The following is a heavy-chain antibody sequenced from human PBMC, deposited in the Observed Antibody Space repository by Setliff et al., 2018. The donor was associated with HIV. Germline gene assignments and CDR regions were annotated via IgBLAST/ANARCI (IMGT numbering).Heavy chain of an antibody. J-gene: IGHJ4*02. CDR2: IYSSGSI. CDR1: GGSISSHC. Sequence: SETLSLTCTVSGGSISSHCWSWIRQSPGKALEWIGYIYSSGSIIYNPSLKSRVTMSVDTSQNQVSLKLSSVTAADTAVYYCARAGSYGWDYWGQGTLVTVSS. V-gene: IGHV4-59*11. CDR3: ARAGSYGWDY. D-gene: IGHD5-18*01.